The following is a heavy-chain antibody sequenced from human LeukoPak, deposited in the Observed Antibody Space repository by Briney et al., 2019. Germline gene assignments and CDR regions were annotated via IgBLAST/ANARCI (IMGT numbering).Heavy chain of an antibody. V-gene: IGHV3-7*01. CDR3: ARVLLPNSGSYCIQY. Sequence: PGGSLRLSCAASGFTFSGHWMSWVRQAPGKGLEWVANINQGGSDKYYVDSVKGRFTISRDNANNLLYLQMNSLRGEDTAVYYCARVLLPNSGSYCIQYWGPGTLVTVSS. J-gene: IGHJ4*02. CDR1: GFTFSGHW. D-gene: IGHD1-26*01. CDR2: INQGGSDK.